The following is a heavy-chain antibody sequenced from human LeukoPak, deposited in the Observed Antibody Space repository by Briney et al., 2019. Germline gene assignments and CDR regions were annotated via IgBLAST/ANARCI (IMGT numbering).Heavy chain of an antibody. J-gene: IGHJ4*02. CDR1: GFSLSNAF. Sequence: GGSLRLSCAASGFSLSNAFMSWVRQAPGKGLEWVGRIKSKTDGGTTGYAAPVKGRFTISRDDSKNTLYQQMNSLKTEDTAVYYCTTDYGAYGRHEKSYWGQGTLVTVSS. CDR2: IKSKTDGGTT. V-gene: IGHV3-15*01. CDR3: TTDYGAYGRHEKSY. D-gene: IGHD4-17*01.